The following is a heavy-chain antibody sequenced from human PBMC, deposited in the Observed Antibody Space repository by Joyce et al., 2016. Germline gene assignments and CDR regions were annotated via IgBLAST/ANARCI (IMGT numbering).Heavy chain of an antibody. CDR3: AKDINSGYYAIGYFDH. D-gene: IGHD5-12*01. CDR1: GFTFSQFA. V-gene: IGHV3-23*01. J-gene: IGHJ4*02. Sequence: EVQLLESGGGLVQPGGSLRLSCAASGFTFSQFARNWVRQAPGKGLEWVSTISGSGGTTYYADSVTGRFTISRDNSKNTLSLQMNNLGAGDTATYYCAKDINSGYYAIGYFDHWGQGTLVTVSS. CDR2: ISGSGGTT.